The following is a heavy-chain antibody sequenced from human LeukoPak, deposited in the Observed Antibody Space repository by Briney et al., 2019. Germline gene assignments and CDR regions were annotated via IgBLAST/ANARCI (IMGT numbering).Heavy chain of an antibody. CDR3: ARDLDCSSTSCSDFDY. CDR1: GYTFTSYG. CDR2: ISAYNGNT. Sequence: ASVKVSCKASGYTFTSYGISWVRQAPGQGLEWMGWISAYNGNTNYAQKLQGRVTMTTDTSTSTAYMELRSLRSDDTAVYYCARDLDCSSTSCSDFDYWGQGTLVTVSS. J-gene: IGHJ4*02. D-gene: IGHD2-2*01. V-gene: IGHV1-18*01.